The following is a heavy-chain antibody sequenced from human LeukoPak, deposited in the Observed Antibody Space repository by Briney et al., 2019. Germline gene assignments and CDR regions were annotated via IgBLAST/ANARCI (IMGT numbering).Heavy chain of an antibody. D-gene: IGHD7-27*01. V-gene: IGHV4-39*07. CDR2: IYYSGST. Sequence: PSETLSLTCTVSGGSISSSSYYWGWIRQPPGKGLEWIGSIYYSGSTYYNPSLKSRVTISVDTSKNQFSLKLSSVTAADTAVYYCARDRPELGDAFDIWGQGTMVTVSS. CDR1: GGSISSSSYY. CDR3: ARDRPELGDAFDI. J-gene: IGHJ3*02.